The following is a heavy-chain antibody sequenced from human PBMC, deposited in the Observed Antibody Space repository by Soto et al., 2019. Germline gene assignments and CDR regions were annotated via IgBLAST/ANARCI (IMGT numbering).Heavy chain of an antibody. Sequence: PGEALKLSCKGSGYSFTTYWIAWVRQMPGKGLECMGIIYPGDSDTRYSPSFQGQVTISADKSINTAYLQWSSLKASDSAIYYCARPFDTSGWYDHWGQGTLVTVSS. D-gene: IGHD6-19*01. CDR1: GYSFTTYW. V-gene: IGHV5-51*01. CDR2: IYPGDSDT. J-gene: IGHJ5*02. CDR3: ARPFDTSGWYDH.